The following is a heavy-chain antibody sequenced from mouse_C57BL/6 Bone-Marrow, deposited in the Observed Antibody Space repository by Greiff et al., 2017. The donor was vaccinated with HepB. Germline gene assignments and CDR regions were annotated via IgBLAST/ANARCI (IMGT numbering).Heavy chain of an antibody. J-gene: IGHJ2*01. V-gene: IGHV1-82*01. CDR2: IYPGDGDT. CDR1: GYAFSSSW. Sequence: VMLVESGPELVKPGASVKISCKASGYAFSSSWMNWVKQRPGKGLEWIGRIYPGDGDTNYNGKFKGKATLTADKSSSTAYMQLSSLTSEDSAVYFCARGPLLRGHFDYWGQGTTLTVSS. D-gene: IGHD1-2*01. CDR3: ARGPLLRGHFDY.